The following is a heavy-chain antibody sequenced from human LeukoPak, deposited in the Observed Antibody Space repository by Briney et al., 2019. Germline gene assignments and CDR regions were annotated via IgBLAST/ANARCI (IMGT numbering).Heavy chain of an antibody. CDR2: ISGYNGNT. V-gene: IGHV1-18*01. CDR1: GYTFYNYG. J-gene: IGHJ4*02. Sequence: ASVKVSCKASGYTFYNYGISRMRQAPGQGLEWMGWISGYNGNTKYLQNLQGRVTVTTDTSTSTAYMELRSLRSDDTAVYYCARDGVSASSFLDYWGQGTLVTVSS. D-gene: IGHD3-3*01. CDR3: ARDGVSASSFLDY.